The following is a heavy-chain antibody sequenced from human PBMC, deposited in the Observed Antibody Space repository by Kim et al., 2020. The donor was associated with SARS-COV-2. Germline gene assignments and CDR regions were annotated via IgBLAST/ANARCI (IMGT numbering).Heavy chain of an antibody. D-gene: IGHD3-10*01. J-gene: IGHJ3*01. CDR2: ITTTGTTK. V-gene: IGHV3-48*03. CDR3: ARNARYCSGNSCYSGNGYDV. CDR1: AFDFSLYE. Sequence: GGSLRLSWVVSAFDFSLYEMNWIRQAPGKVREWISYITTTGTTKYYSDSVKCRFSISRDNAGNSLYRQMNSLKAEDTGLYYCARNARYCSGNSCYSGNGYDVWGQGSMVTVSS.